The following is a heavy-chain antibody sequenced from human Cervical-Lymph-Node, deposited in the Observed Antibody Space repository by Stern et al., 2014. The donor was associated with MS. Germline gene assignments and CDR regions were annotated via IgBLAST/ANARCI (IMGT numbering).Heavy chain of an antibody. V-gene: IGHV4-61*02. J-gene: IGHJ4*02. CDR2: IYTSGST. CDR3: ARWARDLSAFDY. D-gene: IGHD3-16*02. CDR1: GGSISSGSYY. Sequence: QLQLQESGPGLVKPSQTLSLTCTVSGGSISSGSYYWSWIRQPAGKGLEWIGRIYTSGSTHYNPSLQSRVTISVDTSKNQFSLKLSSGTAADTAVYYCARWARDLSAFDYWGQGTLVTVSS.